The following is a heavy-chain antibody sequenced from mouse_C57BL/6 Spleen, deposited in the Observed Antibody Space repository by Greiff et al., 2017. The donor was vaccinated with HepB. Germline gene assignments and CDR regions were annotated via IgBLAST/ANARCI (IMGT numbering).Heavy chain of an antibody. CDR3: AREGLRRVGFAY. CDR1: GYTFTDYY. CDR2: IYPGSGNT. J-gene: IGHJ3*01. Sequence: QVQLQQSGAELVRPGASVKLSCKASGYTFTDYYINWVKQRPGQGPEWIARIYPGSGNTYYNEKFKGKATLTAEKSSSTAYMQLSSLTSEDSAVYFCAREGLRRVGFAYWGQGTLVTVSA. V-gene: IGHV1-76*01. D-gene: IGHD2-4*01.